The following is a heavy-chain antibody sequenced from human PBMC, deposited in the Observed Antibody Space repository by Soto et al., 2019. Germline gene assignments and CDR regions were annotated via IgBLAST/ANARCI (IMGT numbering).Heavy chain of an antibody. CDR3: ARGVLA. V-gene: IGHV4-30-2*01. CDR1: GGSVNSGGYS. CDR2: ISPRGSP. D-gene: IGHD2-8*01. J-gene: IGHJ5*02. Sequence: QVQLQESGSRLVRPSQTLSLTCSVSGGSVNSGGYSWSWIRQPPGKGLEWIGFISPRGSPASNPSLKSRVTLSVDRSNNQISLELSSVTAADTAVYYCARGVLAWGPGTLVTVSS.